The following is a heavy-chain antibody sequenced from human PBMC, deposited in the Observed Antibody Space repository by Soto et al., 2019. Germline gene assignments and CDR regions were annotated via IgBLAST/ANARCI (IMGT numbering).Heavy chain of an antibody. J-gene: IGHJ4*02. CDR2: IIPILGIA. D-gene: IGHD6-19*01. CDR3: ARDQYSSGWFWWYFDY. CDR1: GGTFSSYT. V-gene: IGHV1-69*04. Sequence: ASVKVSCKASGGTFSSYTISWVRQAPEQGLEWMGRIIPILGIANYAQKFQGRVTITADKSTSTAYMELSSLRSEDTAVYYCARDQYSSGWFWWYFDYWGQGTLVTVSS.